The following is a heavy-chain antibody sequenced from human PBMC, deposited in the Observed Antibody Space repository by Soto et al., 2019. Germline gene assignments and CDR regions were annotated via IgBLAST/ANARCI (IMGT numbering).Heavy chain of an antibody. CDR3: ARVSDQQVPYWFDP. J-gene: IGHJ5*02. Sequence: GASVKVSCKASGYTFTSYDINWVRQATGQGLEWMGWMNPNSGNTGYAQKFQGRVTMTRNTSISTAYMELSSLRSEDTAVYYCARVSDQQVPYWFDPWGQGTLVTVSS. CDR1: GYTFTSYD. CDR2: MNPNSGNT. V-gene: IGHV1-8*01.